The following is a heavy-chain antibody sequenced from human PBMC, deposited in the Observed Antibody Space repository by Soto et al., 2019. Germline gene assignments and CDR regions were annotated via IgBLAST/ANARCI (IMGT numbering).Heavy chain of an antibody. J-gene: IGHJ4*02. Sequence: EVQLLESGGGLVQTGRSLRLSCAASGFTFSNYAMSWVRQAPGQGLDWVSAISGSGGTTYYADSVKGRFTISRDNSKNTLFLQMNSLRAEDAAVYYCAKFFVDTGSNSGWPLCFHYGGQGTLVIVVS. CDR2: ISGSGGTT. CDR3: AKFFVDTGSNSGWPLCFHY. CDR1: GFTFSNYA. V-gene: IGHV3-23*01. D-gene: IGHD6-25*01.